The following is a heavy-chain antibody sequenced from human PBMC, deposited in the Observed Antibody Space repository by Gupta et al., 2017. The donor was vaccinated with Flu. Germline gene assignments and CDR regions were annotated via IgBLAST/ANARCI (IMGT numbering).Heavy chain of an antibody. CDR3: AKGVRGVIPAGILDY. Sequence: EVQLLESGGGLLQPGGSLRLYCAASGFIFSNYAMTWVRQPPGKGLEWVSTISGSGLSTYYADSVKGRFTISRDNSKNTLYLQVNSLRGEDTAIYYCAKGVRGVIPAGILDYWGQGTLVTVSS. D-gene: IGHD2-2*01. CDR1: GFIFSNYA. CDR2: ISGSGLST. V-gene: IGHV3-23*01. J-gene: IGHJ4*02.